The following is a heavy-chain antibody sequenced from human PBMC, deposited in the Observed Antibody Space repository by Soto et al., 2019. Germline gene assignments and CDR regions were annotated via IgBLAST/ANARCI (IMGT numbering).Heavy chain of an antibody. V-gene: IGHV1-69*13. D-gene: IGHD3-3*01. J-gene: IGHJ4*02. CDR1: GGSFGNSA. CDR2: FIPVYRTL. CDR3: ATGVIWIGSFTVYS. Sequence: SVKVSCKASGGSFGNSAITWVRPTPGQGLEWLGGFIPVYRTLNYAQKFQGRVTITADESTGTAYMTLSSLASDDTAVYYCATGVIWIGSFTVYSCGQGTRVTVSS.